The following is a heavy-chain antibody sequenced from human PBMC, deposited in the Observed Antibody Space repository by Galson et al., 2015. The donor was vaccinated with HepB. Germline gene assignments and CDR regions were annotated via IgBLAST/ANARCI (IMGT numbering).Heavy chain of an antibody. CDR1: GFTFSSYW. J-gene: IGHJ4*02. V-gene: IGHV3-7*03. CDR3: ARTIKNWNDVLSFDY. D-gene: IGHD1-1*01. CDR2: IKQDGSEK. Sequence: SLRLSCAASGFTFSSYWMSWVRQAPGKGLEWVANIKQDGSEKYYVDSVKGRFTISRDNAKNSLYLQMNSLRAEDTAVYYCARTIKNWNDVLSFDYWGQGTLVTVSS.